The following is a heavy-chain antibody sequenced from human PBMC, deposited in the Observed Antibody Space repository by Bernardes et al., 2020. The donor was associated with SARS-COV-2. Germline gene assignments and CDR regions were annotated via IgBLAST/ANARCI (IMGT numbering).Heavy chain of an antibody. Sequence: ETLSLTCAVYGGSFSGYCWSWIRQPPGKGLEWIGEINHSGSTKYNPSLKSRVTISVDMSKNQYALKLRSVTAADTAVYYCARGFYDSSGYYSNWGQGTLVTVSS. CDR2: INHSGST. V-gene: IGHV4-34*01. CDR1: GGSFSGYC. CDR3: ARGFYDSSGYYSN. D-gene: IGHD3-22*01. J-gene: IGHJ4*02.